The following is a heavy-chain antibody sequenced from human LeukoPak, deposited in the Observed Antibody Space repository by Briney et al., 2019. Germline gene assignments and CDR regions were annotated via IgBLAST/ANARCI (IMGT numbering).Heavy chain of an antibody. V-gene: IGHV3-30*04. CDR2: ISYDGSNK. CDR1: GFTFSSYA. D-gene: IGHD5-18*01. J-gene: IGHJ5*02. Sequence: PGGSLRLSCAASGFTFSSYAMHWVRQAPGKGLEWVAVISYDGSNKYYADSVKGRFTISRDNSKNTLYLQMNSLRAEGTAVYYCARDGTVQLWLPHNWFHPWGQGPLVSVSS. CDR3: ARDGTVQLWLPHNWFHP.